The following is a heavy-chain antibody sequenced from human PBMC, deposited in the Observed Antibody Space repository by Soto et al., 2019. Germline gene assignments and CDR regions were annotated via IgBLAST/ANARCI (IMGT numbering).Heavy chain of an antibody. J-gene: IGHJ4*02. Sequence: SETLSLTCSVSGGSISTSSYFWGWIRQPPGKGLEWVGAVHYRGSANYRSSLQSRVTISVDTSQNQFSLRLRSVTAADTAVYYRARQRWGSGSYSGLLDFWGQGALVTVSS. V-gene: IGHV4-39*01. D-gene: IGHD3-10*01. CDR3: ARQRWGSGSYSGLLDF. CDR1: GGSISTSSYF. CDR2: VHYRGSA.